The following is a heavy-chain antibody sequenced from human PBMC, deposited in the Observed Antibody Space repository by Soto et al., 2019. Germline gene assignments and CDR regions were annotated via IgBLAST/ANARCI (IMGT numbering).Heavy chain of an antibody. V-gene: IGHV4-4*02. CDR3: ARDLRLVVVTANILDAFDI. J-gene: IGHJ3*02. CDR1: GGSISSSNW. Sequence: QVQLQESGPGLVKPSGTLSLTCAVSGGSISSSNWWSWVRQPPGKGLEWIGEIYHTGNTNYNPSLKSRVTISVDKSKNQFSLKLSSVTAADTAVYYCARDLRLVVVTANILDAFDIWGQGTMVTVSS. CDR2: IYHTGNT. D-gene: IGHD2-21*02.